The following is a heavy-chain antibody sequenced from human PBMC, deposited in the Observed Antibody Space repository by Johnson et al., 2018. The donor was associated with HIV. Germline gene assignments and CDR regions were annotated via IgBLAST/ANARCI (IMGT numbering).Heavy chain of an antibody. V-gene: IGHV3-30*02. J-gene: IGHJ3*02. CDR3: TYSSAWSPGAFDI. CDR2: RRYDGRNK. Sequence: QVQLVESGGGVVQPGGSLRLSCAASGFTFSSYGMHWVRQAPGKGLEWVAFRRYDGRNKYYADSVKGRFTISRDNSKNTLYLQMNSLRAEDTAVFYCTYSSAWSPGAFDIWGQGTMVTVSS. D-gene: IGHD6-19*01. CDR1: GFTFSSYG.